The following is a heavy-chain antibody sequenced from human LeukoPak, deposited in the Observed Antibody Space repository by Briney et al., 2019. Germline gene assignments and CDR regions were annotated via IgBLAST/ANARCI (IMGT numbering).Heavy chain of an antibody. V-gene: IGHV3-48*03. CDR2: ISSSGSTI. Sequence: GGSLRLSCAASGFTFSSYEMNWVRQAPGKGLEWVSYISSSGSTIYYADSVKGRFTISRDNAKNSLYLQMNSLRAEDTALYYCAKDMSYGDYASWGQGTLVTISS. CDR1: GFTFSSYE. CDR3: AKDMSYGDYAS. D-gene: IGHD4-17*01. J-gene: IGHJ4*02.